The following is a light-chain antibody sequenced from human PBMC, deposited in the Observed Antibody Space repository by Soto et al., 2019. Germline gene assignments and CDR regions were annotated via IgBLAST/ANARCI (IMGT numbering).Light chain of an antibody. CDR2: SNN. CDR1: SSNIGSNT. J-gene: IGLJ1*01. Sequence: QSVLXQPPSASGTPGQRVTISCSGSSSNIGSNTVNWYQQLPGTAPKLLIYSNNQRPSGVPDRFSGSKSGTSASLAISGLQSEDEADYYCAAWDDSLNASYVFGTGTKVTVL. V-gene: IGLV1-44*01. CDR3: AAWDDSLNASYV.